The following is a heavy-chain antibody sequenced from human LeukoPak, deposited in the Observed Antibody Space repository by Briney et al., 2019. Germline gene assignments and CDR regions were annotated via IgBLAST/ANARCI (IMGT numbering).Heavy chain of an antibody. CDR1: GGSISGAY. Sequence: SETLSLTCSVSGGSISGAYRSWIRQAPGKGLEWIGYIYYSGSTDYNPSLESRVTISIDTSKNHFSLNLTAVTAADTAIYYCARTGSGRDYYGMDVWGQGTSVTVSS. D-gene: IGHD5-12*01. CDR3: ARTGSGRDYYGMDV. CDR2: IYYSGST. J-gene: IGHJ6*02. V-gene: IGHV4-59*01.